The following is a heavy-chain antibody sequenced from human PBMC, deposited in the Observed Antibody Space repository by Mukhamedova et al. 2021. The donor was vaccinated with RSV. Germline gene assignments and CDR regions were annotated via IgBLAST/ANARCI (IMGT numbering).Heavy chain of an antibody. CDR1: NW. V-gene: IGHV4-4*02. D-gene: IGHD4-17*01. CDR3: AAIRYYGDYRRTNGGYFDY. Sequence: NWWSWVRQPPGKGLEWIGEIYHSGSTNYNPSLKSRVTISVDKSKNQFSLKLSSVTAADTAVYYCAAIRYYGDYRRTNGGYFDYWG. CDR2: IYHSGST. J-gene: IGHJ4*03.